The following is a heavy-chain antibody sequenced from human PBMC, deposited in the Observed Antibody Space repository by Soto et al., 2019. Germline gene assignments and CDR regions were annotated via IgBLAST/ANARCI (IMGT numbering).Heavy chain of an antibody. J-gene: IGHJ4*02. V-gene: IGHV1-69*12. Sequence: QVQLVQSGAEVKKPGSPVKVSCKASGGTFSTYAISWVRQAPGQGLEWMGGIIPIFGTANYAQKFQDRVTITADESTSTAYMELSSLRSEDTAVYYCATSRTSGYVYFQYWGQGTLVTVSS. CDR2: IIPIFGTA. CDR3: ATSRTSGYVYFQY. D-gene: IGHD5-12*01. CDR1: GGTFSTYA.